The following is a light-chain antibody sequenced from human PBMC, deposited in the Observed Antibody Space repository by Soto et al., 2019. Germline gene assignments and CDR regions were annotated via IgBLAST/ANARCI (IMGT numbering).Light chain of an antibody. CDR3: QQYKSYSMYT. CDR1: QSITSC. J-gene: IGKJ2*01. Sequence: DIQMNQSPSTLSASVGDIVPITCRSSQSITSCLAWYQQKPGKAPKLLIYKASSLESGVPSRFSGSVTGTELTLTISSLQPDDFATYYCQQYKSYSMYTFGQGTKLQIK. CDR2: KAS. V-gene: IGKV1-5*03.